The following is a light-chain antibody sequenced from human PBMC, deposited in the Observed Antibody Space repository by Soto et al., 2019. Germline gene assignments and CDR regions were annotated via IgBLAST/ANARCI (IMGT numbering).Light chain of an antibody. J-gene: IGLJ1*01. CDR2: DVA. CDR3: VSYSSSATHG. CDR1: RSHVCGSNF. V-gene: IGLV2-14*03. Sequence: DVTQPAPVSDPPGQPTPISCTETRSHVCGSNFVSWYQQHPGKPPKLIIYDVANRPSGVSNRFSGSKSGSTASLIISRLQTEDEADYYCVSYSSSATHGFGTGAKVTAL.